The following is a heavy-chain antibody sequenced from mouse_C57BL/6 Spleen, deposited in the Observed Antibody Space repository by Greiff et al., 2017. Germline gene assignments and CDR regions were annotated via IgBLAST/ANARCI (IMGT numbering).Heavy chain of an antibody. CDR2: IDPETGGT. CDR3: TRAGYGYGDYYAMDY. D-gene: IGHD2-2*01. Sequence: QVQLQQSGAELVRPGASVTLSCKASGYTFTDYEMHWVKKTPVHGLEWIGAIDPETGGTAYNQKFKGKAILTADKSSSTAYMELRSLTSEDSAVYYCTRAGYGYGDYYAMDYWGQGTSVTVSS. V-gene: IGHV1-15*01. CDR1: GYTFTDYE. J-gene: IGHJ4*01.